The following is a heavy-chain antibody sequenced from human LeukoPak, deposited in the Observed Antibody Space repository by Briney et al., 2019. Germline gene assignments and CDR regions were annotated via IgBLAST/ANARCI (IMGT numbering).Heavy chain of an antibody. D-gene: IGHD5-18*01. Sequence: GESLKISCKGSGYSFTSYWIGWVRQIPGKGLEWMGIIYPGESDTRYSPSFQGQVTISADKSISTAYLQWSSLKASDTAMYYCARRGYSYGDPIDFWGQGTLLTVSS. CDR1: GYSFTSYW. CDR3: ARRGYSYGDPIDF. CDR2: IYPGESDT. J-gene: IGHJ4*02. V-gene: IGHV5-51*01.